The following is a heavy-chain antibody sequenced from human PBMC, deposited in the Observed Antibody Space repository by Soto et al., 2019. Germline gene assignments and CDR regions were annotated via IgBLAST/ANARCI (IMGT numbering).Heavy chain of an antibody. CDR1: GFTFSAYA. CDR3: AKSPDFYYYGMDV. J-gene: IGHJ6*02. V-gene: IGHV3-23*01. CDR2: ISGSGANT. Sequence: PGGSLRLSCAASGFTFSAYAMTWVRQAPGKGLEWVSSISGSGANTYYADSVKGRFTISRDNSKNTVSLHMNSLRADDTAVYYCAKSPDFYYYGMDVWGQGTTVTVSS.